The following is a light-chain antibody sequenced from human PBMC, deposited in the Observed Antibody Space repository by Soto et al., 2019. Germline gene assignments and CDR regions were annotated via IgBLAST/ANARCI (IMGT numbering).Light chain of an antibody. CDR2: DFS. V-gene: IGLV2-11*01. CDR3: CLSAGFYSSFYV. CDR1: SSDVGDSNY. Sequence: LTQPRSVSGSPGQSVTISCSGTSSDVGDSNYVSWYQQHPGKAPKLMIYDFSKRPSGVPDRLSGSKSGNTASLTISGLQAEDEADYYCCLSAGFYSSFYVFGTGTKVTVL. J-gene: IGLJ1*01.